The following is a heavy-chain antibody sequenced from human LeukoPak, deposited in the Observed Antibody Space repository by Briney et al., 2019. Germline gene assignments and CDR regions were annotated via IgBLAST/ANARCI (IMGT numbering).Heavy chain of an antibody. CDR1: GFSFSSYA. CDR3: AKIVVEWSGRGIFDY. J-gene: IGHJ4*02. Sequence: GGSLRPSCAASGFSFSSYAMSWVRQAPGNGLEWVSSIRNSGDATFYADSVKGRFTISRDNSKNTLYLQMNSLRAEDTAVYYCAKIVVEWSGRGIFDYWGQGTLVTVSS. V-gene: IGHV3-23*01. D-gene: IGHD3-3*01. CDR2: IRNSGDAT.